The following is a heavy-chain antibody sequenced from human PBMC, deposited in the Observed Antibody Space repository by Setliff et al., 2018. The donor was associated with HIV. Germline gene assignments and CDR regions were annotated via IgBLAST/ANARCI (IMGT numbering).Heavy chain of an antibody. CDR3: ARARRDSYDRGRRNHYYIDV. V-gene: IGHV1-8*02. J-gene: IGHJ6*03. CDR1: GYTFSSYD. CDR2: MNPNSGNT. Sequence: GASVKVSCKASGYTFSSYDINWVRQATGQGLEWMGWMNPNSGNTGYAQKFQGRVTMTRDTSISTAYMEPNNLEFEDTAVYYCARARRDSYDRGRRNHYYIDVWGKGTTVTVSS. D-gene: IGHD3-22*01.